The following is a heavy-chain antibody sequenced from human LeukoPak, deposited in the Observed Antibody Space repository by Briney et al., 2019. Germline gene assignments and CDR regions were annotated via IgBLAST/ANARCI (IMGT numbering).Heavy chain of an antibody. J-gene: IGHJ6*04. CDR1: GGSISSGGYS. Sequence: SETLSLTCAVSGGSISSGGYSWSWIRQPPGEGLEWIGYIYHSGSTYYNPSLKSRVTISVDRSKNQFSLKLSSVTAADTAVYYCARGITMVRGVIRHYYYYGMDVWGKGNTVTVSS. CDR3: ARGITMVRGVIRHYYYYGMDV. CDR2: IYHSGST. D-gene: IGHD3-10*01. V-gene: IGHV4-30-2*01.